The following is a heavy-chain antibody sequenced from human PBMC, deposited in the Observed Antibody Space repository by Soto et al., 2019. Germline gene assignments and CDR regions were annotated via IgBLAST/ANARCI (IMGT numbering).Heavy chain of an antibody. D-gene: IGHD3-16*02. V-gene: IGHV3-23*01. CDR1: GFTFSSYA. CDR2: ISGSGGST. J-gene: IGHJ4*02. CDR3: AKSGLSEGELSFYLYYFDY. Sequence: GGSLRLSCAASGFTFSSYAMSWVRQAPGKGLEWVSAISGSGGSTYYADSVKGRFTISRDNSKNTLYLQMNSLRAEDTAVYYCAKSGLSEGELSFYLYYFDYWGQGTLVTVSS.